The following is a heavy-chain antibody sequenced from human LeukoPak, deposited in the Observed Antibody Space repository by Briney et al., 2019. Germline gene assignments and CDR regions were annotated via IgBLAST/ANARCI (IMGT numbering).Heavy chain of an antibody. Sequence: ASVKVSCKVSGYTLTELSMHWVRQAPGKGLEWMGGFDPEDGETIYAQKFQGRVTMTGDTSTDTAYMELSSLRSEDTAVYYCATGGFDIWGQGTMVTVSS. CDR1: GYTLTELS. CDR2: FDPEDGET. J-gene: IGHJ3*02. D-gene: IGHD3-16*01. V-gene: IGHV1-24*01. CDR3: ATGGFDI.